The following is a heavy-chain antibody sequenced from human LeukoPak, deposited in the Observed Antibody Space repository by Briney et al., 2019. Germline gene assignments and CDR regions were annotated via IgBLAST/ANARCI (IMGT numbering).Heavy chain of an antibody. Sequence: GASVKVSCKASGYTFTSYYMHWVRQAPGQGLEWMGIINPSGGSTSYAQKFQGRVTMTRDMSTSTVYMELSSLRSEDTAVYYCARGGGYYGSGSAFDYWGQGTLVTVSS. D-gene: IGHD3-10*01. CDR2: INPSGGST. CDR3: ARGGGYYGSGSAFDY. J-gene: IGHJ4*02. V-gene: IGHV1-46*01. CDR1: GYTFTSYY.